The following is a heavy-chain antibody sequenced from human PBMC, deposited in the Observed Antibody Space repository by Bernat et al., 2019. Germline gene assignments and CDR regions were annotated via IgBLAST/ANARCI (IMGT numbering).Heavy chain of an antibody. V-gene: IGHV3-23*04. CDR2: ISGSGSGT. Sequence: EVQLVESGGGLVKPGGSLRLSCAASGFTFSNAWMNWVRQAPGKGLEWVSAISGSGSGTYYAGSVKGRFTISRDNSKNTLYLQMNSLRAEDTAVYYCAKSYYDSGLLDYWGQGTLVTVSS. CDR3: AKSYYDSGLLDY. J-gene: IGHJ4*02. D-gene: IGHD3-22*01. CDR1: GFTFSNAW.